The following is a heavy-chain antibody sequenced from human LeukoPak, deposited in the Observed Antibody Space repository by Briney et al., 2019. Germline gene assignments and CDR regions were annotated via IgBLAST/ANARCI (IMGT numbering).Heavy chain of an antibody. J-gene: IGHJ4*02. V-gene: IGHV3-30*03. Sequence: PGGSLRLSCAASGFTFSSYSMNWVRQAPGKGLEWVAVISYDGSNKYYADSVKGRFTISRDNSKNTLYLQMNSLRSDDTAVYYCARDPDTDYYDSSGPPMWGQGTLVTVSS. D-gene: IGHD3-22*01. CDR2: ISYDGSNK. CDR1: GFTFSSYS. CDR3: ARDPDTDYYDSSGPPM.